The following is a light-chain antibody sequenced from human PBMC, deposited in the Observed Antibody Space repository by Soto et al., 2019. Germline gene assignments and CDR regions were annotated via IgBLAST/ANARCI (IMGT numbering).Light chain of an antibody. CDR3: QQSYSTPWT. CDR1: QSVSSY. Sequence: DIQVTQSPSSRSGSVGNRVTIACRASQSVSSYLNWYQQKQGKAPKLLIYAASDLQSGVPSRFSGSGSGTDFTLTISSLQPEDVAIYFCQQSYSTPWTFGQGTTVEIK. J-gene: IGKJ1*01. V-gene: IGKV1-39*01. CDR2: AAS.